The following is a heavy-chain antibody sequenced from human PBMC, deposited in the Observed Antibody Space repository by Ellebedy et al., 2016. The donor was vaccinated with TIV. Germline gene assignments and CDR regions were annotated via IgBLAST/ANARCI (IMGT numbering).Heavy chain of an antibody. J-gene: IGHJ4*02. V-gene: IGHV4-4*07. CDR2: IYSSGST. D-gene: IGHD4-23*01. CDR3: ARGSYGGNDYFDY. Sequence: MPSETLSLTCTVSGGSISSYYWSRIRQPAGKGLEWIGRIYSSGSTIYNPSIKSRVTMSVDTSKNQFSLKLSSVTAADTAVYYCARGSYGGNDYFDYWGQGSLATVSS. CDR1: GGSISSYY.